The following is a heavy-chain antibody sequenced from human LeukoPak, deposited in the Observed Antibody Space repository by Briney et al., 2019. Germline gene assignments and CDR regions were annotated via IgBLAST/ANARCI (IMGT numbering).Heavy chain of an antibody. CDR3: ATYDSSG. CDR1: GYTLTELS. J-gene: IGHJ4*02. V-gene: IGHV1-24*01. CDR2: FHPEDGET. D-gene: IGHD3-22*01. Sequence: ASVKVSCKVYGYTLTELSMHWVRQAPGKGLEWMGGFHPEDGETIYAQKFQGRVTMTEDTSTDTAYMELSCLRSAHPAVYYCATYDSSGWGQGNLVTVSS.